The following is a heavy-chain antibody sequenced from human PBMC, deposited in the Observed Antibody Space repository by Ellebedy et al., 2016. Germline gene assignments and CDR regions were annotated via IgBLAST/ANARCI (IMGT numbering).Heavy chain of an antibody. CDR2: IYYSGST. Sequence: SETLSLTXTVSGGSISSSSYYWGWIRQPPGKGLEWIGSIYYSGSTYYNPSLKSRVTISVDTSKNQFSLKLSSVTAADTAVYYCARLALMVYGINPWGQGTLVTVSS. CDR1: GGSISSSSYY. J-gene: IGHJ5*02. CDR3: ARLALMVYGINP. V-gene: IGHV4-39*01. D-gene: IGHD2-8*01.